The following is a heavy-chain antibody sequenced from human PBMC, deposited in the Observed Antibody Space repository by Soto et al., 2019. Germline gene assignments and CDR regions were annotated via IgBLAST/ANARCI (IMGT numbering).Heavy chain of an antibody. Sequence: SETLSLTCTVSGGSISSGGYYWSWIRQHPGKGLEWIGYIYYSGSTYYNPSLKSRVTISVDTSKNQFSLKLSSVTAADTAVYYCATDFWSGYFDVWGKGTTITVSS. CDR1: GGSISSGGYY. CDR3: ATDFWSGYFDV. D-gene: IGHD3-3*01. CDR2: IYYSGST. J-gene: IGHJ6*04. V-gene: IGHV4-31*03.